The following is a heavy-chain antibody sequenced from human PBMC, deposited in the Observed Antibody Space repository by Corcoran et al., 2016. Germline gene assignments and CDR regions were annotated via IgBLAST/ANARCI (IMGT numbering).Heavy chain of an antibody. J-gene: IGHJ6*02. D-gene: IGHD3-3*01. Sequence: EVQLVESGGGLVQPGGSLRLSCAASGFTFSSYSMNWVRQAPGKGLEWVSYISSSSSTIYYADSVKGRFTISRDNAKNSLYLQMNSLRDEDTAVYYCARDSPDDFWSGKNYYYYGMDVWGQGTTVTVSS. CDR2: ISSSSSTI. CDR1: GFTFSSYS. CDR3: ARDSPDDFWSGKNYYYYGMDV. V-gene: IGHV3-48*02.